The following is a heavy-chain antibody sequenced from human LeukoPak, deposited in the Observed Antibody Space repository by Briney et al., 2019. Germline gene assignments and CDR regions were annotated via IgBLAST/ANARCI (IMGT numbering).Heavy chain of an antibody. J-gene: IGHJ6*02. V-gene: IGHV4-59*08. Sequence: PSETLSLTCTVSGGSISSYYWSWIRQPPGKGLEWLGYIYYSGSTNYNPSLKSRVTISVDTSKNQFSLKLSSVTAADTAVYYCARLVQDYDILTGYYMGYYYGMDVWGQGTTVTVSS. D-gene: IGHD3-9*01. CDR3: ARLVQDYDILTGYYMGYYYGMDV. CDR2: IYYSGST. CDR1: GGSISSYY.